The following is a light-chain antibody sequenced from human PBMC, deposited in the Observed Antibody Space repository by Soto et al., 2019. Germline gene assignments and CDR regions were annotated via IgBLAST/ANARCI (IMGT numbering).Light chain of an antibody. CDR2: KAS. CDR1: QTISSW. V-gene: IGKV1-5*03. CDR3: QLSHTTLT. Sequence: DIQMTQSPATLSGSVGDRVTITCRASQTISSWLAWYQQKPGKAPKLLIYKASTLKSGVPSRFSGSGSGADFTLTISSLQPEDSATYYSQLSHTTLTFGQGTRLEIK. J-gene: IGKJ5*01.